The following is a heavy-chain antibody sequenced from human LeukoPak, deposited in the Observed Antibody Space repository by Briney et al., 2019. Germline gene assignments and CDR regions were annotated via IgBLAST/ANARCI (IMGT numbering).Heavy chain of an antibody. Sequence: PGGSLRLSCTASGFTFSSYEMNWVRQAPGKGLEWVSYISSSGSTIYYADSVKGRFTISRDNAKSSLYLQTNSLRAEDTAVYYCASDLSMIPYYWGQGTLVTVSS. D-gene: IGHD3-22*01. J-gene: IGHJ4*02. CDR1: GFTFSSYE. CDR3: ASDLSMIPYY. CDR2: ISSSGSTI. V-gene: IGHV3-48*03.